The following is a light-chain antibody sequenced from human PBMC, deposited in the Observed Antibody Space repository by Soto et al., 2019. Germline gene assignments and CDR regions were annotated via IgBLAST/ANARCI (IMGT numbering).Light chain of an antibody. Sequence: SALTQPASVSGSPGQSITISCTGTSSDVGGYKYISWYQQHPGKAPKLMIYDVSTRPSGVSNRFSGSKSGNTASLAISGLQAEDEADYYCSSDTISSTRVFGTGTNLTVL. J-gene: IGLJ1*01. CDR3: SSDTISSTRV. CDR1: SSDVGGYKY. V-gene: IGLV2-14*01. CDR2: DVS.